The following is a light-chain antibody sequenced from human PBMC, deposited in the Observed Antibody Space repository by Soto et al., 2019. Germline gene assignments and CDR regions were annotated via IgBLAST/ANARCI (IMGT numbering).Light chain of an antibody. J-gene: IGLJ1*01. CDR3: CSYARNFIYV. V-gene: IGLV2-11*01. CDR2: DVR. Sequence: QSALTQPRSVSGSPGQSVTVSCTGTSSDVGAYDYVSWYQQHPGKAPKLIIYDVRKRPSGVPDRFSGSKSGNTASLTISGLQADDEADYHCCSYARNFIYVFATGTKFAV. CDR1: SSDVGAYDY.